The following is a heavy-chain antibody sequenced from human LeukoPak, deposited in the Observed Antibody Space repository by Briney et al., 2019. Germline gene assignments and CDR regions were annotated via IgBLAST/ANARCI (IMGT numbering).Heavy chain of an antibody. V-gene: IGHV1-2*04. J-gene: IGHJ4*02. Sequence: GASVKVSCKASGYTFTGYYMHWVRQAPGQGPEWMGWINPNSGGTNYAQKFQGWVTMTRDTSISTAYMELSRLRSDDTAVYYCARVSGQYDYVAGSTVDYWGQGTLVTVSS. CDR1: GYTFTGYY. CDR3: ARVSGQYDYVAGSTVDY. CDR2: INPNSGGT. D-gene: IGHD3-16*01.